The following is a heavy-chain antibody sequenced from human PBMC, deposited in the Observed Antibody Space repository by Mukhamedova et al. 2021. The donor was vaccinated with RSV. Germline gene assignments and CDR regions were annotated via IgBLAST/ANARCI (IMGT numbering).Heavy chain of an antibody. J-gene: IGHJ4*02. Sequence: GLEWMAKINLSGGGTNYAQKLQDRVTMTRDTSTNTVYMELSSLGSEDTGVYYCATFFDGWGQGTLVTVSS. CDR2: INLSGGGT. CDR3: ATFFDG. D-gene: IGHD2/OR15-2a*01. V-gene: IGHV1-46*04.